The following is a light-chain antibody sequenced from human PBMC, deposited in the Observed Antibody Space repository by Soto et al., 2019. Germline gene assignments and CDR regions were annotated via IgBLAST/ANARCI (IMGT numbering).Light chain of an antibody. CDR1: PSVTNF. CDR3: QQRNVWPQVT. Sequence: EIVLTQSPATLSLSPGERATLSCRASPSVTNFLAWYQQKPGQAPRLLIYGAFNRATGIPARFSGSGSGTDFTLTISSLEPADSAVYYCQQRNVWPQVTLGQGTRLEIK. V-gene: IGKV3-11*01. J-gene: IGKJ5*01. CDR2: GAF.